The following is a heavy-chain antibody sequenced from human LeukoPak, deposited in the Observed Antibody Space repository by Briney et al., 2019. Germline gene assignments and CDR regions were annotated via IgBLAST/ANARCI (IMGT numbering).Heavy chain of an antibody. D-gene: IGHD3-10*01. CDR2: IKHDGSEKQDGSEK. V-gene: IGHV3-7*01. CDR3: ARSGRGVDSFYFYMDV. Sequence: GGSLRLSCAASGFTFSQYRMSWVRQAPGKGLEWVANIKHDGSEKQDGSEKNYVDSVKGRFTISRDNAKNSLYLQMNSLRAEDTAVYYCARSGRGVDSFYFYMDVWGKGTTVTVSS. CDR1: GFTFSQYR. J-gene: IGHJ6*03.